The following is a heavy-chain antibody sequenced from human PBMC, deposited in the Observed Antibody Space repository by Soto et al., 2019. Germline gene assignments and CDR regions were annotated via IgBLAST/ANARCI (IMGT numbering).Heavy chain of an antibody. V-gene: IGHV4-39*07. CDR3: ARGAPRGIIHDFDS. CDR2: IYYSGST. Sequence: PSETLSLTCTVSGGSISSSSYYWGWIRQPPGKGLEWIGSIYYSGSTYYNPSLKSRVTISIDMSKKQFSLRLSSVTAADTAVYYCARGAPRGIIHDFDSWGQGSLVTVSS. D-gene: IGHD3-10*01. CDR1: GGSISSSSYY. J-gene: IGHJ4*02.